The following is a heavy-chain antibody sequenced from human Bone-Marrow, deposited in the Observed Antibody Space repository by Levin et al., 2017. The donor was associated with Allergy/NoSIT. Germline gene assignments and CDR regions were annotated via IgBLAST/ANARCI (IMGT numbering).Heavy chain of an antibody. CDR1: GYIFSSYG. V-gene: IGHV3-30*18. J-gene: IGHJ5*01. CDR3: AKEYFFFDVSGYLDS. Sequence: GESLKISCAASGYIFSSYGIHWVRQAPGKGLEWVAFISHYGSNKDYLDSVRGRFSVSRDKSKNMVSLQMSGLGVDDTAVYFCAKEYFFFDVSGYLDSWGQGALVTVSA. CDR2: ISHYGSNK. D-gene: IGHD3-9*01.